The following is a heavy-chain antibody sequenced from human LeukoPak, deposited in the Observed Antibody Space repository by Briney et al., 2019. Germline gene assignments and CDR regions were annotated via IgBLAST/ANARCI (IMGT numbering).Heavy chain of an antibody. V-gene: IGHV3-23*01. Sequence: GGSLRLSCAASGFIFSNYAMSWVRQAPGKGLEWVTGISDSGGKTDSADSVKGRFTISRDNSKGKVYLQMNSLRAEDTAVYYCVARAGGFRHFDYWGQGTLVTVSS. J-gene: IGHJ4*02. D-gene: IGHD3-10*01. CDR3: VARAGGFRHFDY. CDR2: ISDSGGKT. CDR1: GFIFSNYA.